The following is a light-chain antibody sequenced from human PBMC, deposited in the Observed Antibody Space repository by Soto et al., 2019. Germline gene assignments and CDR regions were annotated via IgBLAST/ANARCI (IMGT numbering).Light chain of an antibody. CDR1: QSISSW. CDR3: QQYNPYPRT. J-gene: IGKJ1*01. V-gene: IGKV1-5*01. CDR2: DAS. Sequence: DIQVTQSPSTLSASVGDRVTFTCRASQSISSWLAWYRQKPGRAPQLLIYDASTLESGVPSRFSGSGSGTEFTLTISRLQPDDFATYYCQQYNPYPRTFGQGTKVDI.